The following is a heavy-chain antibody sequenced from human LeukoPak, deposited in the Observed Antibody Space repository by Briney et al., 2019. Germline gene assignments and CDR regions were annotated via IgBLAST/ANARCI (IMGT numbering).Heavy chain of an antibody. J-gene: IGHJ4*02. CDR1: GYTFTGYY. Sequence: GASVKVSCKASGYTFTGYYMHWVRQAPGQGLEWMGWINPNSGGTNYAQKFQGRVTMTRDTSISTAYMELSRLRSDDTAVYYCARDRRYYDSSGLLSTDFDYWGQGTLDTVSS. D-gene: IGHD3-22*01. V-gene: IGHV1-2*02. CDR3: ARDRRYYDSSGLLSTDFDY. CDR2: INPNSGGT.